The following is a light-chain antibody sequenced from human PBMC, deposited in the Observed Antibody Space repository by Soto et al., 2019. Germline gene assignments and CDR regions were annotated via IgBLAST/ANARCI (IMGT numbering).Light chain of an antibody. CDR2: EVT. Sequence: QSVLAQPASVSGSPGQSITIPCTGTTSDIGAYDYVSWYQQHPGKVPKLIIFEVTKRPSGFSSRFSGSKSGNTASLTISGLQAEDEADYYCSSYTSSRPYVFGTGTKVTVL. CDR3: SSYTSSRPYV. J-gene: IGLJ1*01. CDR1: TSDIGAYDY. V-gene: IGLV2-14*01.